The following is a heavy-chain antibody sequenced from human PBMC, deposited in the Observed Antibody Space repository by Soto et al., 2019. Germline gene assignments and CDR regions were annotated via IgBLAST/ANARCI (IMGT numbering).Heavy chain of an antibody. D-gene: IGHD3-16*01. Sequence: QVQLQESGPGLVKPSQTLSLTCTVSGGSISSGGYYWSWIRQHPGKGLEWIGYIYYSGSTYYNPSLKSRLSILVAXSKNQFSLKLSSVTAADTAVYYCARDPLAGGVFDSWGQGTLVTVSS. CDR2: IYYSGST. J-gene: IGHJ5*01. V-gene: IGHV4-31*03. CDR3: ARDPLAGGVFDS. CDR1: GGSISSGGYY.